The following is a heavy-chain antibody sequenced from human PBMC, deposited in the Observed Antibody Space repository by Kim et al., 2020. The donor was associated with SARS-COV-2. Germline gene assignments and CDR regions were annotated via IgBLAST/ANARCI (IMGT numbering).Heavy chain of an antibody. CDR1: GYSFSSYW. J-gene: IGHJ4*02. CDR3: ARTNDHGAY. V-gene: IGHV5-51*01. D-gene: IGHD3-10*01. CDR2: IYPRDSDT. Sequence: GESLKISCKGSGYSFSSYWIAWVRQMPGKGLEWMGIIYPRDSDTRYSPTFQGQFTISVDKSISTAYLQWSSLKASDTAMYYCARTNDHGAYWGQGTLVTVSS.